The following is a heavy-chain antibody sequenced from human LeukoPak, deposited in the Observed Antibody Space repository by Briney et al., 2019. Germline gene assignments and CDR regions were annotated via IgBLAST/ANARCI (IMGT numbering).Heavy chain of an antibody. V-gene: IGHV3-23*01. CDR1: GFTFSSYA. J-gene: IGHJ4*02. CDR2: ISGSGGST. Sequence: GGSLSLSCAASGFTFSSYAMSGVRQAPGKGLEWVSAISGSGGSTYYADSVKGRFTISRDNSKNTLYLQMNSLRAEDTAVYYCARGSEDSSGYYYYSDYWGQGTLVTVSS. CDR3: ARGSEDSSGYYYYSDY. D-gene: IGHD3-22*01.